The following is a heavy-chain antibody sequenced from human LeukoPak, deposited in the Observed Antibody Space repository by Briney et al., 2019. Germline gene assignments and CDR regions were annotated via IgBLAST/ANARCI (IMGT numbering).Heavy chain of an antibody. CDR2: ISNSGSSTI. Sequence: GGSLRLSCAASGFTFSSYAMSWVRQAPGKGLEWVSYISNSGSSTIYYADSVKGRFTISRDNARNSLYLQMNSLRAEDTAVYYCARLYSTSCLDFWGQGTLVTVSS. V-gene: IGHV3-48*04. J-gene: IGHJ4*02. D-gene: IGHD6-6*01. CDR3: ARLYSTSCLDF. CDR1: GFTFSSYA.